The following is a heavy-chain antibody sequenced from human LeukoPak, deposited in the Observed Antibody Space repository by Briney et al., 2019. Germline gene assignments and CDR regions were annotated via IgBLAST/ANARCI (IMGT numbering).Heavy chain of an antibody. Sequence: GSSVKVSCKASGGTFSSYAISWVRQAPGQGLEWMGGIIPIFGTANYAQKFQGRVTITADESTSTAYMELTSLRSEDTAVYYCARDYRAAVAGHDYWGQGTLVTVSS. CDR2: IIPIFGTA. V-gene: IGHV1-69*01. CDR3: ARDYRAAVAGHDY. CDR1: GGTFSSYA. J-gene: IGHJ4*02. D-gene: IGHD6-13*01.